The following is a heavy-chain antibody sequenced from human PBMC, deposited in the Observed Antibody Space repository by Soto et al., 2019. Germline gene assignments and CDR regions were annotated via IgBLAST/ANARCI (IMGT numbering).Heavy chain of an antibody. CDR2: ISGSGDRT. CDR1: GITISNYP. CDR3: VKDDGGYPSTAPH. D-gene: IGHD3-22*01. Sequence: EVQLLESGGGVVQPGGSLRLSCAASGITISNYPMSWVRQAPGKGLDWVSGISGSGDRTYYADSAQGRFTLSKDISTNSLSLQLDNLGVKDTAVYFCVKDDGGYPSTAPHWGQGTLVTVSS. J-gene: IGHJ1*01. V-gene: IGHV3-23*01.